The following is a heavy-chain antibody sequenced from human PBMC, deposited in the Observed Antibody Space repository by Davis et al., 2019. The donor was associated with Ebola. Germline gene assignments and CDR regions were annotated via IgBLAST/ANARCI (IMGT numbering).Heavy chain of an antibody. CDR3: ARGGYFDY. V-gene: IGHV1-46*01. Sequence: AASVKVSCKASGYSFTHYYLHWVRQAPGQGLEWIGIIKTSDGSTDYAQKFQGRVTMTRDTSTTTVYMELSSLRSEDTAVYYCARGGYFDYWGQGTLVTVSS. J-gene: IGHJ4*02. CDR1: GYSFTHYY. CDR2: IKTSDGST. D-gene: IGHD3-16*01.